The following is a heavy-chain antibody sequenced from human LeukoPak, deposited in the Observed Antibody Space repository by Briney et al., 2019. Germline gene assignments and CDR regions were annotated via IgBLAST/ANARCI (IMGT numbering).Heavy chain of an antibody. J-gene: IGHJ4*02. CDR1: GGSISSGDYY. CDR3: ARVARGSGWFYFDY. Sequence: SETLSLTCTVSGGSISSGDYYWSWIRQPPGKGLEWIGYIYYSGSTYYNPSLKSRVTISVDTSKNQFSLKLSSVTAADTAVYYCARVARGSGWFYFDYWGQGTLVIVSS. V-gene: IGHV4-30-4*01. D-gene: IGHD6-19*01. CDR2: IYYSGST.